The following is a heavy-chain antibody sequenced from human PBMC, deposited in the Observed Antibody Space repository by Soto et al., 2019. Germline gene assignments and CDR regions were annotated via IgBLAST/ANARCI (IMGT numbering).Heavy chain of an antibody. V-gene: IGHV3-53*01. J-gene: IGHJ6*02. Sequence: ETLSLTCTVSGGSVSSGSYYWSWVRQAPGKGLEWVSIIYSGGSTYYADSVKGRFTISRDNSKNTLYLQMNSLRAEDTAVYYCVRSQGARGGLDVWGQGTTVTVSS. CDR2: IYSGGST. D-gene: IGHD3-10*01. CDR3: VRSQGARGGLDV. CDR1: GGSVSSGSYY.